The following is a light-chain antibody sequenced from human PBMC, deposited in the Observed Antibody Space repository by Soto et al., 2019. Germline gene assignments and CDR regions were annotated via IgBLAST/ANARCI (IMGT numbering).Light chain of an antibody. J-gene: IGKJ2*01. CDR2: GAS. Sequence: EIVLTQSPGTLSLSPGERATLSCRAGQSVSSSNLAWYQRKPGQAPRLLIYGASSRATGIPDRISGSGSGTDFTLTISRLEPEDSAVYHCQQYSTLPYTFGQGTKLEIK. V-gene: IGKV3-20*01. CDR3: QQYSTLPYT. CDR1: QSVSSSN.